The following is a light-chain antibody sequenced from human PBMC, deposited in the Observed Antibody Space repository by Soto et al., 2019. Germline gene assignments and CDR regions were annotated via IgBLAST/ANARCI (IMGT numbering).Light chain of an antibody. CDR1: SSNIGSNT. CDR3: SSYTSSGTYV. J-gene: IGLJ1*01. CDR2: STS. Sequence: QSVLAQPPSASGTPGQIVAISCSGSSSNIGSNTVTWYQQLPGTAPKLLIYSTSQRSSGVPGRFSGSKSGNSASLTISGLQAEDEADYYCSSYTSSGTYVFGSGTKVTVL. V-gene: IGLV1-44*01.